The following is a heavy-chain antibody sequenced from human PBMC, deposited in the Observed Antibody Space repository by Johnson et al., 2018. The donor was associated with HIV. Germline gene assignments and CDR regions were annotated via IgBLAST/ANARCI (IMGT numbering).Heavy chain of an antibody. V-gene: IGHV3-30-3*01. CDR3: ARDRSSGWYGRVDAFDI. J-gene: IGHJ3*02. Sequence: QLVESGGGVVQPGRSLRLSCAASGFTFSRFAIHWVRQAPGKGLEWVAVISYDGSNKYYTDSVKGRFTISRDNSKNTLYLQMNSLRAEETAVYYCARDRSSGWYGRVDAFDIWGQGTMVTVSS. CDR2: ISYDGSNK. D-gene: IGHD6-19*01. CDR1: GFTFSRFA.